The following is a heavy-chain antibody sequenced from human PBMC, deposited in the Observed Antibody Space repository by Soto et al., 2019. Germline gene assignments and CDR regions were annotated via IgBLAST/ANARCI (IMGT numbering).Heavy chain of an antibody. CDR2: LSGSGASK. Sequence: GGSLRLSCAASGFTFNSYAMTWVRQAPGKGLEWVSALSGSGASKYYADSVKGRFTISRDNSKNTLYLQMNSLRAEDTAVYFCAKNTGYYYYGMDVWGQGTTVTVSS. D-gene: IGHD2-8*02. CDR1: GFTFNSYA. V-gene: IGHV3-23*01. CDR3: AKNTGYYYYGMDV. J-gene: IGHJ6*02.